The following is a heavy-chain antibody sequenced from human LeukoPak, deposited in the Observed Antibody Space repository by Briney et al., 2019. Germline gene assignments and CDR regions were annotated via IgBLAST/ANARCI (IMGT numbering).Heavy chain of an antibody. J-gene: IGHJ4*02. Sequence: ASVKVSCKASGYTFSSYAMNWVRQAPGQGHEWMGWINTNTGNPTYAQGFTGRFVFSLDTSVSTAYLQISSLQAEDTAVYYCARSNNDGDYLGVGFDYWGQGTLVTVSS. CDR1: GYTFSSYA. CDR2: INTNTGNP. V-gene: IGHV7-4-1*02. D-gene: IGHD4-17*01. CDR3: ARSNNDGDYLGVGFDY.